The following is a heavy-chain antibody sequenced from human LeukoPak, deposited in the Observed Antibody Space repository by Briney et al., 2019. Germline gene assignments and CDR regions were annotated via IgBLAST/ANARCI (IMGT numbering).Heavy chain of an antibody. CDR1: GGSFSGYY. V-gene: IGHV4-34*01. Sequence: SETLSLTCAVYGGSFSGYYWTWIRQPPGKGLEWIGEINHSGSTNYNPSLKSRVTISVDTSKNQFSLKLSSVTAADTAVYYCARGYDFWTRWFDPWGQGTLVTVSS. CDR2: INHSGST. J-gene: IGHJ5*02. D-gene: IGHD3-3*01. CDR3: ARGYDFWTRWFDP.